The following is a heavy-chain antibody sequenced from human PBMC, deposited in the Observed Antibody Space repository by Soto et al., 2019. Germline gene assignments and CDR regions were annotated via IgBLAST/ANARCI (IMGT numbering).Heavy chain of an antibody. Sequence: ASVKVSCKASGYTFTSYAMHWVRQAPGQRLEWMGWINAGNGNTKYSQKFQGRVTITRDTSASTAYMELSSLRSEDTAVYYCARDRLPQRYYYDSSGYYLRTFDYWGQGTQVTVSS. J-gene: IGHJ4*02. V-gene: IGHV1-3*01. CDR1: GYTFTSYA. CDR2: INAGNGNT. D-gene: IGHD3-22*01. CDR3: ARDRLPQRYYYDSSGYYLRTFDY.